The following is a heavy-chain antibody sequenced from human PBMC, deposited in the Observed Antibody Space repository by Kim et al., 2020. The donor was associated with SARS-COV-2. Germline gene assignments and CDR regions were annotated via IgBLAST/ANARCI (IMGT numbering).Heavy chain of an antibody. CDR1: GFTFSTYA. J-gene: IGHJ6*02. V-gene: IGHV3-30*18. Sequence: GGSLRLSCTASGFTFSTYAMHWVRQAPGKGLEWVAVISYDGINKYYADSVRGRFTISRDNSKNTLYLQMNSLRAEDTAVYYCAKSTTGGYYYGMDVWGQGTTVTVSS. D-gene: IGHD5-12*01. CDR3: AKSTTGGYYYGMDV. CDR2: ISYDGINK.